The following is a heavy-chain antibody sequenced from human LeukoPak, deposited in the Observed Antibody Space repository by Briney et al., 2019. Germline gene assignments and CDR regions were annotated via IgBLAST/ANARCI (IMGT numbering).Heavy chain of an antibody. CDR2: IYYSGST. J-gene: IGHJ4*02. CDR1: GGSISSGDYY. Sequence: PSETLSLTCTVSGGSISSGDYYWSWLRQPPGKGLEWIGYIYYSGSTYYNPSLKSRVTISVDTSKNPFSLKLSSVTAADTAVYYCVREGDGYIFDYWGQGTLVTVCS. D-gene: IGHD5-24*01. CDR3: VREGDGYIFDY. V-gene: IGHV4-30-4*01.